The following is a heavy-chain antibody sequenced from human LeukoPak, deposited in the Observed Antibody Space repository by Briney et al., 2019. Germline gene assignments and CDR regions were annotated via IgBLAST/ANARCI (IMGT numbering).Heavy chain of an antibody. V-gene: IGHV3-21*01. Sequence: PGGSLRLSCAVSGSTFSTYSMNWVRQAPGKGLEWVSSISSSSRYIYYADSVKGRFTISRDNAKNSLYLQLSSLRAEDTAVYYCARDFAGHCSSSNCYADYWGQGTLVTVSS. CDR1: GSTFSTYS. CDR2: ISSSSRYI. J-gene: IGHJ4*02. CDR3: ARDFAGHCSSSNCYADY. D-gene: IGHD2-2*01.